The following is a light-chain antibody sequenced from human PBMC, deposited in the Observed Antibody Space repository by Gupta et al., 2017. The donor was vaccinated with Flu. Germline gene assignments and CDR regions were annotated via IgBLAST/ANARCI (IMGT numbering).Light chain of an antibody. J-gene: IGLJ1*01. Sequence: QSALTQPRSVSGSPGQSVTISCTVTSSDVGGYNYVSWYQQHPGKAPKLMIYDVSKRPSGVPDRFSGSKSGNTASLTISGLQAEDEADYYCCSYAGSYTYVFGTGTKVTAL. V-gene: IGLV2-11*01. CDR3: CSYAGSYTYV. CDR2: DVS. CDR1: SSDVGGYNY.